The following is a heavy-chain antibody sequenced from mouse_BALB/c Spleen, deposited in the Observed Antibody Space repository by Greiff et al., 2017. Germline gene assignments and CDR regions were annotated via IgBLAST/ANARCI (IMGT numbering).Heavy chain of an antibody. Sequence: EVKLMESGPGLVKPSQSLSLTCTVTGYSITSDYAWNWIRQFPGNKLEWMGYISYSGSTSYNPSLKSRISITRDTSKNQFFLQLNSVTTEDTATYYCAREGWLLPLDYWGQGTTLTVSS. J-gene: IGHJ2*01. CDR1: GYSITSDYA. CDR2: ISYSGST. CDR3: AREGWLLPLDY. V-gene: IGHV3-2*02. D-gene: IGHD2-3*01.